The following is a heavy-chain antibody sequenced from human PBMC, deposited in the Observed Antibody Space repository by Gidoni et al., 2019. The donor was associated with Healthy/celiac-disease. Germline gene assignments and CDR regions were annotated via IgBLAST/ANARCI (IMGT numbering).Heavy chain of an antibody. J-gene: IGHJ5*02. CDR2: IIPIFGTA. V-gene: IGHV1-69*01. CDR3: ARGSFGMVRGVIQYNWFDP. Sequence: QVQLVQSGAEVKKPGSSVKVSCQASGGTFSSSAISWVRQAPGQGLEWMGGIIPIFGTANYAQKFQGRVTITADESTSTAYMELSSLRSEDTAVYYCARGSFGMVRGVIQYNWFDPWGQGTLVTVSS. D-gene: IGHD3-10*01. CDR1: GGTFSSSA.